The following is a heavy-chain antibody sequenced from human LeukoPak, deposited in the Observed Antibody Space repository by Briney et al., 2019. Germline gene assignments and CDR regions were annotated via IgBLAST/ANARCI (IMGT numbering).Heavy chain of an antibody. CDR2: INHSGST. CDR3: TREGYSSPDY. Sequence: SETLSLTCAVYGGSFSGYYWSWIRQPPGKGLEWIGEINHSGSTNYNPSLKSRVTISMDTSKNQFSLKLGAVTAADTAVYYCTREGYSSPDYWGQGTLVTVSS. J-gene: IGHJ4*02. V-gene: IGHV4-34*01. CDR1: GGSFSGYY. D-gene: IGHD5-18*01.